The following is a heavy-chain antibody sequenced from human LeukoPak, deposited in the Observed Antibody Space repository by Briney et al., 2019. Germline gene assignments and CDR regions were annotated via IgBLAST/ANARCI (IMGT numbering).Heavy chain of an antibody. D-gene: IGHD2-15*01. CDR1: GFTFRNYW. CDR3: ARDGGLHTNFDY. CDR2: TKPDGSAE. Sequence: GGSLRLSCAAPGFTFRNYWMGWVRQAPGKGLEWVANTKPDGSAEYYADSVRGRFTASRDNANNLLYLQMNRLRAEDTAVYYCARDGGLHTNFDYWGQGTLLTVSS. J-gene: IGHJ4*02. V-gene: IGHV3-7*01.